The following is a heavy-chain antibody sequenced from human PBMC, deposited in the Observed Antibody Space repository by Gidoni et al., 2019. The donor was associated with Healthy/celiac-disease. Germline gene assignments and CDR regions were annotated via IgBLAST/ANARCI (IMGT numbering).Heavy chain of an antibody. CDR2: INREGSST. Sequence: EVQLVESGGGLVQPGGSLRLSCAASGFTFSSYWMHWVRQAPGKGMVWVSRINREGSSTSYADSVKGRFTISRDNAKNTLYLQMNSLRAEDTAVYYCARDRGVSSGWSHDAFDIWGQGTMVTVSS. CDR1: GFTFSSYW. V-gene: IGHV3-74*01. J-gene: IGHJ3*02. CDR3: ARDRGVSSGWSHDAFDI. D-gene: IGHD6-19*01.